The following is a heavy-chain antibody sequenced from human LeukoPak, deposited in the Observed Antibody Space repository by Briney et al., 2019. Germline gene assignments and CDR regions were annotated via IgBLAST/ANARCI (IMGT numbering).Heavy chain of an antibody. CDR3: ARGSSYSYYYYMDV. J-gene: IGHJ6*03. D-gene: IGHD6-13*01. CDR2: IIPIFNIT. Sequence: GSSVKVSCKASGGTFTSYAISWLRQVPGQGLHWMGGIIPIFNITSYAPKFQDRVTITAAESTSTAYMELSSLRSEDTAVYYCARGSSYSYYYYMDVWGKGTTVTVSS. V-gene: IGHV1-69*01. CDR1: GGTFTSYA.